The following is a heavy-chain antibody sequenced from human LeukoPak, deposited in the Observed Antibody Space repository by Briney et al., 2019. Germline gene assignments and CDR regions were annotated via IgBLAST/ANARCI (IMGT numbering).Heavy chain of an antibody. D-gene: IGHD6-19*01. J-gene: IGHJ4*02. Sequence: SETLSLTCTVSGDSISSSSHYWGWIRQPPGKGLERIGSISYTGNTYYSPSLKSRVTISVDTSNNQFSLKMSSVTAADTAVYYCAREVGQYSSGWLSSEYYFDSWGQGTLVTVSS. V-gene: IGHV4-39*07. CDR1: GDSISSSSHY. CDR2: ISYTGNT. CDR3: AREVGQYSSGWLSSEYYFDS.